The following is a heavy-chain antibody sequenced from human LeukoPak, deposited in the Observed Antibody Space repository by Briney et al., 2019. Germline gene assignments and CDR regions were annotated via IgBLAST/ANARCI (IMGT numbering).Heavy chain of an antibody. CDR3: AIQKADLITMIRGVIAY. CDR2: ISDDGRHN. V-gene: IGHV3-30*04. CDR1: GFTFSTYA. D-gene: IGHD3-10*01. J-gene: IGHJ4*02. Sequence: GGSLRLSCAASGFTFSTYAMNWVRQAPGKGLKWVAVISDDGRHNYYADSVKGRFTISRDNSKSTLYLQMNSLRAEDTAVYYCAIQKADLITMIRGVIAYWGQGTLVTVSS.